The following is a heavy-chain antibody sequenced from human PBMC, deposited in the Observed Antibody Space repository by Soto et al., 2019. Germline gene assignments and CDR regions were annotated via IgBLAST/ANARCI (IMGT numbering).Heavy chain of an antibody. CDR1: GFTFSDHY. J-gene: IGHJ4*02. CDR3: ARFSGSYTRGLDY. Sequence: EVQLVESVGGLVQPGGSLRLSCAASGFTFSDHYMDWVLQAQGKGLEWVGRSRNKANSYSTEYAASVKGRFTISRDESKNALYLQMNSLKTEDTAVYYCARFSGSYTRGLDYWGQGTLVTVSS. V-gene: IGHV3-72*01. CDR2: SRNKANSYST. D-gene: IGHD1-26*01.